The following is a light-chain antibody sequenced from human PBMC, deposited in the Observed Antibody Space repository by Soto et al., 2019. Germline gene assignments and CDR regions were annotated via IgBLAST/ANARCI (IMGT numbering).Light chain of an antibody. CDR1: QSVSTY. CDR3: HQRSNWPRT. V-gene: IGKV3-11*01. CDR2: DAS. Sequence: EIVLTQSPATLSLSPGERATLSCRASQSVSTYLALFQQKPGQAPRLLIYDASYRATGIPARFSGSGSGKDYPLTISSLAPEDFAVYYCHQRSNWPRTFGQGTKVEMK. J-gene: IGKJ1*01.